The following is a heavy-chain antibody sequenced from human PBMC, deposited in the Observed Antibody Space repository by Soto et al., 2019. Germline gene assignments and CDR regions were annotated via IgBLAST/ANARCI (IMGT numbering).Heavy chain of an antibody. CDR3: ARVLTEVTESYYYYGMDV. J-gene: IGHJ6*02. D-gene: IGHD3-9*01. Sequence: ASETLSLTCAVSGGSISSSNWWSWVRQPPGKGLEWIGEIYHSGSTNYNPSLKSRVTISVDKSKNQFSLKLSSVTAADTAVYYCARVLTEVTESYYYYGMDVWGQGTTVTVSS. CDR2: IYHSGST. CDR1: GGSISSSNW. V-gene: IGHV4-4*02.